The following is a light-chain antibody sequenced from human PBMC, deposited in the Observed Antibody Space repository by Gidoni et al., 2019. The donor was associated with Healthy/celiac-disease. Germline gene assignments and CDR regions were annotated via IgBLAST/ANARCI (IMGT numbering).Light chain of an antibody. Sequence: DIQMTQSPSSLSASVGDRVTITCRASQSIGRYLDWYQQKPGKAPKLLIYAASNLQSGVPSRFSGSGSGTDFTLTISSLQAEDFATYHCQQSNSIPFTFGPGTKVDIK. J-gene: IGKJ3*01. CDR1: QSIGRY. CDR2: AAS. V-gene: IGKV1-39*01. CDR3: QQSNSIPFT.